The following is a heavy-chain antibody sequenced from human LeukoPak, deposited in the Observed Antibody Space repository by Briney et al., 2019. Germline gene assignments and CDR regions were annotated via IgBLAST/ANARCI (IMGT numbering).Heavy chain of an antibody. D-gene: IGHD4-17*01. J-gene: IGHJ4*02. V-gene: IGHV3-48*03. CDR1: GFTFDDYA. CDR3: ARDRYGLFDH. Sequence: GGSLRLSCAASGFTFDDYAIHWVRQAPGKGLEWVSSSSSSATTIEYADSVRGRFTISRDNAKNSLFLQMDSLRAEDTAVYYCARDRYGLFDHWGQGSLVTVSS. CDR2: SSSSATTI.